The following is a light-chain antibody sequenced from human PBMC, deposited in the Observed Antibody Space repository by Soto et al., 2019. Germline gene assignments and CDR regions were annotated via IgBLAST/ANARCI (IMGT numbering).Light chain of an antibody. V-gene: IGLV2-14*03. CDR2: DVS. J-gene: IGLJ1*01. CDR1: SSDVGGYNY. CDR3: SSSTTSSTLV. Sequence: QSALTQPASASGSPGQSIAISCAGTSSDVGGYNYVSWYQQHPGKAPKLLIYDVSNRPSGVSNRFSGSKSGNTASLTISGLQAGDEADYYCSSSTTSSTLVFGTGTKVTVL.